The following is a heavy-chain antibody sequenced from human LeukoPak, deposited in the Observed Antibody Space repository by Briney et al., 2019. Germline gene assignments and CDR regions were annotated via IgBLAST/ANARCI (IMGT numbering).Heavy chain of an antibody. CDR1: GGSISSSSYY. J-gene: IGHJ4*02. V-gene: IGHV4-39*07. D-gene: IGHD5-18*01. CDR3: AREGNILRGYSYPYFDY. CDR2: IYYSGST. Sequence: PSETLSLTCTVSGGSISSSSYYWGWIRQPPGKGLEWIGSIYYSGSTNYNPSLKSRVTMSVDTSKNQFSLKLSSVTAADTAVYYCAREGNILRGYSYPYFDYWGQGTLVTVSS.